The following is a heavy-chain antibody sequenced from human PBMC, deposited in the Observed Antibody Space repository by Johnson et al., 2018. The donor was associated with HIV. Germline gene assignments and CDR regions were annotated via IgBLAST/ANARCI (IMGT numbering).Heavy chain of an antibody. Sequence: VQLVESGRDLLQPGGSLRLSCAASAFNFSTNKMYWVRQTPGKGLVCGSHIYNDGSSTTYADSVKGRFTISRANSTNTLYLQMNSLRAEATAGYHCAKDPGESEKEEWASDYYDFGRDYPGQDTRGVVGTFDIWGLGTMVTVSS. D-gene: IGHD3-3*01. J-gene: IGHJ3*02. CDR1: AFNFSTNK. CDR3: AKDPGESEKEEWASDYYDFGRDYPGQDTRGVVGTFDI. CDR2: IYNDGSST. V-gene: IGHV3-74*01.